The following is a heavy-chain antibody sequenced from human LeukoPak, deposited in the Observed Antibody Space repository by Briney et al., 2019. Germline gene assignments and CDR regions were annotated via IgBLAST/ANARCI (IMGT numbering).Heavy chain of an antibody. CDR1: GGSISSSNW. Sequence: SETLSLTCAVSGGSISSSNWWSWVRQPPGKGLEGIGEIYHSGSTNYNPSLKSRVTISVDKSKNQFSPKLSSVTAADTAVYYCASPYDSSGYSYAFDIWGQGTMVTVSS. J-gene: IGHJ3*02. CDR3: ASPYDSSGYSYAFDI. D-gene: IGHD3-22*01. V-gene: IGHV4-4*02. CDR2: IYHSGST.